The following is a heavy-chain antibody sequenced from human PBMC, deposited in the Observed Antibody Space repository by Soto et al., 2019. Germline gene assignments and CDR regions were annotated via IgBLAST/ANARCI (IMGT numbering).Heavy chain of an antibody. D-gene: IGHD3-10*01. V-gene: IGHV3-23*01. CDR1: GFTFSEYA. CDR2: VSANGDIT. Sequence: EVTVLESGGDLVQPGGSLRLSCVASGFTFSEYAMTWVRQAPGKGLDWVSSVSANGDITYYADSVKGRFTISRDNSNNTLLLQMNSLRAEDTALYYCARGDRGGSGSPASYYFSGLDVWGQGTTVIVSS. CDR3: ARGDRGGSGSPASYYFSGLDV. J-gene: IGHJ6*02.